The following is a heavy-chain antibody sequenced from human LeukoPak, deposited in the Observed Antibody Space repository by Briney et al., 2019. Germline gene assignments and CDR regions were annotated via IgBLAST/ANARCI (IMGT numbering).Heavy chain of an antibody. J-gene: IGHJ4*02. CDR3: AKLWEPVDY. D-gene: IGHD1-26*01. Sequence: DSEKGRFTISRDNAKNSLYLQMNSLRAEDTAVYYCAKLWEPVDYWGQGTLVTVSS. V-gene: IGHV3-7*01.